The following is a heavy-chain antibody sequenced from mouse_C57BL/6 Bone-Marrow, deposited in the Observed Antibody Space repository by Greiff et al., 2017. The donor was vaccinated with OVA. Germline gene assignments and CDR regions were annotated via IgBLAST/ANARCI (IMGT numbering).Heavy chain of an antibody. Sequence: EVKVEESGGGLVQPGGSLKLSCAASGFTFSDYYMYWVRQTPEKRLEWVAYISNGGGSTYYPDTVKGRFTISRDNAKNTLYLQMSRLKSEDTAMYYCARHGTTVVDWYFDVWGTGTTVTVSS. V-gene: IGHV5-12*01. J-gene: IGHJ1*03. CDR1: GFTFSDYY. CDR2: ISNGGGST. D-gene: IGHD1-1*01. CDR3: ARHGTTVVDWYFDV.